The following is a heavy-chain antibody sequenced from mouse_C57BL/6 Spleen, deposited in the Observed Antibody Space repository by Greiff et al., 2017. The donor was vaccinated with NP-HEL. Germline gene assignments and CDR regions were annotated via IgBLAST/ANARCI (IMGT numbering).Heavy chain of an antibody. D-gene: IGHD3-1*01. Sequence: VQLQQSGPELVKPGASVKISCKASGYAFSSSWMNWVKQRPGKGLEWIGRIYPGDGDTNYNGKFKGKATLTADKSSSTAYMQLSSLTSEDSAVYFCARGHSSGYPFAYWGQGTLVTVSA. CDR2: IYPGDGDT. V-gene: IGHV1-82*01. CDR3: ARGHSSGYPFAY. J-gene: IGHJ3*01. CDR1: GYAFSSSW.